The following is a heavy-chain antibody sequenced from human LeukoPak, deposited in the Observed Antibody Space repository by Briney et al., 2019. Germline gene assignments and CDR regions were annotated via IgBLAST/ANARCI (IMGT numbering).Heavy chain of an antibody. J-gene: IGHJ5*02. CDR3: AREADIVVVVAASWFDP. CDR2: IIPILGIA. V-gene: IGHV1-69*04. CDR1: GGTFSSYA. D-gene: IGHD2-15*01. Sequence: VASVKVSCKASGGTFSSYAISWVRQAPGQGLEWMGRIIPILGIANYAHKLQGRVTITADKSTSTAYMELSSLRSEDTAVYYCAREADIVVVVAASWFDPWGQGTLVTVSS.